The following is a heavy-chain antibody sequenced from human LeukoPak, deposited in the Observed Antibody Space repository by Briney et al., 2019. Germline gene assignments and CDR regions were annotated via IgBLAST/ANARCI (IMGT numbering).Heavy chain of an antibody. CDR2: IYYSGST. CDR3: ARGGGMGYYYYYMDV. Sequence: KPSETLSLTCTVSGYSISNGYYWSWIRQPPGKGLEWIGYIYYSGSTNYNPSLKSRVTISVDTSKNQFSLKLSSVTAADTAVYYCARGGGMGYYYYYMDVWGKGTTVTVSS. V-gene: IGHV4-59*01. D-gene: IGHD1-26*01. J-gene: IGHJ6*03. CDR1: GYSISNGYY.